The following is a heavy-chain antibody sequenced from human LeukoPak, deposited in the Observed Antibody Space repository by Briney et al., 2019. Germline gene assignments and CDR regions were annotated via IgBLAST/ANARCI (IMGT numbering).Heavy chain of an antibody. CDR2: INPNSGGT. V-gene: IGHV1-2*02. CDR3: ARDGAEWLLPMWAFDI. Sequence: ASVKVSCKASGYTFTGYYMHWVRQAPGQGLEWMGWINPNSGGTNYAQKSQGRVTMTRDTSISTAYMELSRLRSDDTAVYYCARDGAEWLLPMWAFDIWGQGTMVTVSS. J-gene: IGHJ3*02. CDR1: GYTFTGYY. D-gene: IGHD3-3*01.